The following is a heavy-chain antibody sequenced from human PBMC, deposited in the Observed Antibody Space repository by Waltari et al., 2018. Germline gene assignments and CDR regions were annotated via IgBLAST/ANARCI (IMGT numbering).Heavy chain of an antibody. Sequence: EVHLVESGGALVQPGGSLGFSCVATGFTFSDYWMNWVRQAPGKGLEWVANIKMDGSEKYYVDSVKGRFTISRDNAKNSLHLQMNNLRDEDTAVYYCANFDYWGQGTLVAVSS. CDR2: IKMDGSEK. CDR1: GFTFSDYW. CDR3: ANFDY. J-gene: IGHJ4*02. V-gene: IGHV3-7*01.